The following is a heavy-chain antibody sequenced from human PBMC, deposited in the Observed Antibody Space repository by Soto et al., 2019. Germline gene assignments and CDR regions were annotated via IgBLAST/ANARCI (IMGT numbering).Heavy chain of an antibody. V-gene: IGHV3-11*06. CDR2: ISSSSTYI. J-gene: IGHJ5*02. CDR3: ARDPAITGTLSDP. Sequence: QVQLVESGGDLVKPGGSLRLSCEASGFTFGDSYMAWIRQAPGEGLEWISYISSSSTYIKYADSVKGRFTISRDNAKNSLYLQMTNLRVGDTAVYYCARDPAITGTLSDPWGQGTLVTVSS. D-gene: IGHD1-20*01. CDR1: GFTFGDSY.